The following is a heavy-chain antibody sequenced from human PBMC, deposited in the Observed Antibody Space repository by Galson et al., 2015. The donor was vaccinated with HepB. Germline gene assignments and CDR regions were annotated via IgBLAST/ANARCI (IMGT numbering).Heavy chain of an antibody. J-gene: IGHJ4*02. CDR2: INPNSGGT. Sequence: SVKVSCKASGYTFTGYYMHWVRQAPGQGLEWMGWINPNSGGTNYAQKFQGWVTMTRDTSISTAYMELSRLRSDDTAVYYCARGPAPLRGYDSSGYSFGYWGQGTLVTVSS. D-gene: IGHD3-22*01. CDR3: ARGPAPLRGYDSSGYSFGY. CDR1: GYTFTGYY. V-gene: IGHV1-2*04.